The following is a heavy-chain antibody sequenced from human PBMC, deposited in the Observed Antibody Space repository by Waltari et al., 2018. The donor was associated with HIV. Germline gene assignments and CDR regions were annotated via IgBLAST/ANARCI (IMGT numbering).Heavy chain of an antibody. D-gene: IGHD2-15*01. CDR3: ATGVDAFDI. CDR1: GFTFSNAW. Sequence: DVQLVESGGGVVKPGGSLRVSCAGSGFTFSNAWMSWVRQAPGKGLEWVGRIKAKTDGGTTDYAAPVKGRFTILRDDSKNTVHLQMNSLKSDDAAVYYCATGVDAFDIWGLGTMVTVSS. V-gene: IGHV3-15*01. CDR2: IKAKTDGGTT. J-gene: IGHJ3*02.